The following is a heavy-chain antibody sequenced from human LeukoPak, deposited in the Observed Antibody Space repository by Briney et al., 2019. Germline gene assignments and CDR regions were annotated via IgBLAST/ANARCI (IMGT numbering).Heavy chain of an antibody. CDR3: AKEGRSLQTY. CDR1: GFMFSSNW. Sequence: GGSLRLSCAASGFMFSSNWMGWVRLAPGKGLEWVANIKEDGTETYYVDSVKGRFAISRDNAKNSLYLQMNSLRVEDTAVYYCAKEGRSLQTYWGQGTLVTVSS. J-gene: IGHJ4*02. D-gene: IGHD5-24*01. V-gene: IGHV3-7*03. CDR2: IKEDGTET.